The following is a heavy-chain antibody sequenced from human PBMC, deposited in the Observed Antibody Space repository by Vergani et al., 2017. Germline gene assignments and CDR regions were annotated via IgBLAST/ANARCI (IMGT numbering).Heavy chain of an antibody. D-gene: IGHD3-10*01. CDR2: IYYSGST. Sequence: QVQLQESGPGLVKPSQTLSLTCTVSGGSISSGDYYWSWIRQPPGKGLEWIGYIYYSGSTYHNPSLKSRVTISVYTSKTQFSLKLSSVTAADTAVYYWARDQGMVRDLKHAGDAFDIWGQGTMVTVSS. CDR3: ARDQGMVRDLKHAGDAFDI. V-gene: IGHV4-30-4*01. CDR1: GGSISSGDYY. J-gene: IGHJ3*02.